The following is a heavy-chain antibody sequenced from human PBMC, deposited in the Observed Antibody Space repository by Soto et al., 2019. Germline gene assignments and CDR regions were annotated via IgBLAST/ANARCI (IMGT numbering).Heavy chain of an antibody. J-gene: IGHJ4*02. CDR2: ISGNGDST. CDR1: GFTFSSYA. CDR3: ARRGYGLYFDY. D-gene: IGHD3-10*01. Sequence: EVPLVESGGGLVQPGGSLRLSCAASGFTFSSYAMHWVRQAPGKGLEYVSVISGNGDSTYYANSVKGRFTISRDNSKNTLYLQMGSLRAEDMAVCYCARRGYGLYFDYWGQGTLVTVSS. V-gene: IGHV3-64*01.